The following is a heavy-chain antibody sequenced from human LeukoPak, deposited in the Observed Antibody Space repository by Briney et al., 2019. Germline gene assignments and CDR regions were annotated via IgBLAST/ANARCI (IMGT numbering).Heavy chain of an antibody. CDR3: ERAVIGPTRYFKS. J-gene: IGHJ4*02. CDR2: TYYRSKWNY. D-gene: IGHD3/OR15-3a*01. Sequence: SQTLSLTCAISGDSVSTNSVAYNWIRQSLSRGLEWLGRTYYRSKWNYEYAVSVRSRITVNLDTSKNQFSLQLNSVTPDDTAGYSCERAVIGPTRYFKSWGQGPLATFSS. CDR1: GDSVSTNSVA. V-gene: IGHV6-1*01.